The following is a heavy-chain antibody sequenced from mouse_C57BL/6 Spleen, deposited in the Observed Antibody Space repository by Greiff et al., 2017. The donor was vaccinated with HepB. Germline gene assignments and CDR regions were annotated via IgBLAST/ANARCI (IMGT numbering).Heavy chain of an antibody. CDR2: IDPSDSYT. CDR1: GYTFTSYW. Sequence: QVQLQQSGAELVKPGASVKLSCKASGYTFTSYWMQWVKQRPGQGLEWIGEIDPSDSYTNYNQKFKGKATLTVDTSSSTAYMQLSSLTSEDSAVYYCARQGGSSHWYFDVWGTGTTVTVSS. D-gene: IGHD1-1*01. J-gene: IGHJ1*03. V-gene: IGHV1-50*01. CDR3: ARQGGSSHWYFDV.